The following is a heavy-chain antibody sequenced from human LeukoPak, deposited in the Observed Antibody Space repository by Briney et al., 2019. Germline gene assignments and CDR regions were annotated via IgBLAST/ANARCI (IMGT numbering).Heavy chain of an antibody. D-gene: IGHD6-19*01. V-gene: IGHV1-2*02. Sequence: ASVTVSCKASGYTFTGYYMHWVRQPPGQGLEWMGWINPNSGGTNYAQKFQGRVTMTRDTSISTAYMELSRLRSVDTAVYYCARAVAGTYRFDYWGQGTLVTVSS. J-gene: IGHJ4*02. CDR2: INPNSGGT. CDR1: GYTFTGYY. CDR3: ARAVAGTYRFDY.